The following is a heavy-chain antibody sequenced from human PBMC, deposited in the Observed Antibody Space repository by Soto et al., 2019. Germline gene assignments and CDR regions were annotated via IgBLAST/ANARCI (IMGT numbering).Heavy chain of an antibody. CDR2: IFYSGGT. V-gene: IGHV4-39*01. CDR3: ERVVDWVAFGGVINS. D-gene: IGHD3-16*01. J-gene: IGHJ5*02. CDR1: GDSIISAVYS. Sequence: SETLSLTCSVSGDSIISAVYSWGWIRQPPGKGLEWIGSIFYSGGTYYNPSLMSRVTISVDTSKNQFSLNLSSATAADTAVYYCERVVDWVAFGGVINSWGQGTLVTVSS.